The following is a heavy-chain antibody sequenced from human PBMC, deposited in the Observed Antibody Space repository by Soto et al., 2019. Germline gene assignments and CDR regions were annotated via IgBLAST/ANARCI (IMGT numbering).Heavy chain of an antibody. V-gene: IGHV4-61*01. CDR1: GGYINNGYYY. D-gene: IGHD4-17*01. CDR2: IYYSGST. J-gene: IGHJ4*02. CDR3: ARRYGVYFDY. Sequence: SETLSLTCTVSGGYINNGYYYWSWIRQPPGKGLEWIGYIYYSGSTNYNPSLKSRVTISVDTSKNQFSLKLSSVTAADTAVYYCARRYGVYFDYWGQGTLVTVSS.